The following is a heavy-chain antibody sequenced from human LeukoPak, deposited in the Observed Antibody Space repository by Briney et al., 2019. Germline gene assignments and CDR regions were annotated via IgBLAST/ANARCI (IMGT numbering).Heavy chain of an antibody. D-gene: IGHD6-19*01. CDR1: GFTFSNYN. CDR3: ARDLLYSSGWYVFDY. Sequence: GGSLRLSCAASGFTFSNYNMNWVRQAPGKGLEWVSVISSSSRYMYYADSVKGRFTISRDNAKNSLYLQMNSLRAEDTAVYYCARDLLYSSGWYVFDYWGQGTLVTVSS. J-gene: IGHJ4*02. V-gene: IGHV3-21*06. CDR2: ISSSSRYM.